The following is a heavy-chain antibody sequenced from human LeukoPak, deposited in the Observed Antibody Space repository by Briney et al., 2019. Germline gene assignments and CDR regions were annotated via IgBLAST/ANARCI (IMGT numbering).Heavy chain of an antibody. V-gene: IGHV3-7*03. J-gene: IGHJ4*02. CDR3: ARGQTTVTN. CDR2: IKQDGSEK. Sequence: PGGSLRLSCAASGFTLSSYWMRWVRQAPGKGLECVANIKQDGSEKYYVDSVKGRFTISRDNAKNSLYLQMNSLRVEDTAVYYCARGQTTVTNWGQGTLVTVSS. CDR1: GFTLSSYW. D-gene: IGHD4-17*01.